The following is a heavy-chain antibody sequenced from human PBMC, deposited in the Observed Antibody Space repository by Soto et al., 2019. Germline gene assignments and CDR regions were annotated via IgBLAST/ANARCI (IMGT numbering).Heavy chain of an antibody. CDR3: ARSGYSSGWYTAFDS. Sequence: SETLSLTCTVSGDSICGYYWNWIRQPAGKGLEWIGRIYASGSTISNPSLRSRVALSVDTSKNQFSLNLNSVTAADTAMYYCARSGYSSGWYTAFDSWSQGTLVTVSS. D-gene: IGHD6-19*01. V-gene: IGHV4-4*07. CDR1: GDSICGYY. J-gene: IGHJ4*02. CDR2: IYASGST.